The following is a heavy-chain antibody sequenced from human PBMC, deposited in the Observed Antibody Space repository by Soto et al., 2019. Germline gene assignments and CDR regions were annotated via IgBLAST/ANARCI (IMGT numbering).Heavy chain of an antibody. J-gene: IGHJ3*02. D-gene: IGHD2-2*01. CDR2: ISGSGGST. V-gene: IGHV3-23*01. CDR3: AKGDYWSDTSCRGGAFDI. Sequence: EVQLLESGGGLVQPGGSLRLSCAASGFTFSSYAMSWVRQAPGKGLEWVSTISGSGGSTYYADSVKGRFTISRDNSKNTQELQMNSLRAEDTAVYYGAKGDYWSDTSCRGGAFDIWGQGTMVTVSS. CDR1: GFTFSSYA.